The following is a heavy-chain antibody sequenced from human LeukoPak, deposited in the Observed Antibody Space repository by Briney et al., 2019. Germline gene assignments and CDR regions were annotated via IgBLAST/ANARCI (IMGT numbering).Heavy chain of an antibody. J-gene: IGHJ5*02. Sequence: GGSLRLSCVVSGFTFSSYSMNWVRQAPGKGLEWVSSISIRSTYIYYADSVKGRFTISRDNAKNSLHLQMNSLRAEDTAVYYCASAAIAVAGTTFDPWGQGTLVTVSS. V-gene: IGHV3-21*01. D-gene: IGHD6-19*01. CDR3: ASAAIAVAGTTFDP. CDR2: ISIRSTYI. CDR1: GFTFSSYS.